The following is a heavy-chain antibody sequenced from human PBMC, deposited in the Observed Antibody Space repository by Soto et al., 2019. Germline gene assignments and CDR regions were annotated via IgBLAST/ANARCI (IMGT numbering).Heavy chain of an antibody. Sequence: TLSLTCSVYGGSFSGYFWSWIRQPPGKGLEWIGEINHSGSTNYIPSLKSRVTISVDTSKNQFSLKLSSVTAADTAVYYCARGRLHLGELSFNYLXFWGQGTLVXVSS. V-gene: IGHV4-34*01. CDR2: INHSGST. D-gene: IGHD3-16*02. J-gene: IGHJ4*02. CDR1: GGSFSGYF. CDR3: ARGRLHLGELSFNYLXF.